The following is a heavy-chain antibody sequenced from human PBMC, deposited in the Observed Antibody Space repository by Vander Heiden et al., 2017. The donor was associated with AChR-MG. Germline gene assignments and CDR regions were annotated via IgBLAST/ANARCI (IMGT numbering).Heavy chain of an antibody. CDR2: IIPIFGTA. Sequence: QVQLVQSGAAVKKPGSSVKVSCKASGGTFSSYAISWVRQAPGQVLEWMGGIIPIFGTANYAQKFQGRVTITADESTSTAYMELSSLRSEDTAVYYGASLLRAKQWPPPPEFDYWGQGTLVTVSS. D-gene: IGHD6-19*01. J-gene: IGHJ4*02. CDR3: ASLLRAKQWPPPPEFDY. V-gene: IGHV1-69*01. CDR1: GGTFSSYA.